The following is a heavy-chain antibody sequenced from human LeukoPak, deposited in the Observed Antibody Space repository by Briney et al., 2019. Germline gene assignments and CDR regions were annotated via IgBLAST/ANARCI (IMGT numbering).Heavy chain of an antibody. CDR3: ARLSGGSP. Sequence: GESLNISCQASGYSFASSWIGWVRQMSGKGLEWMGTIFPADSNTRYSASFQGQVTISVDKSNNTAYLQWSSLKASDTAIYYCARLSGGSPWGQGTLVTVSS. D-gene: IGHD2-15*01. CDR1: GYSFASSW. CDR2: IFPADSNT. V-gene: IGHV5-51*01. J-gene: IGHJ5*02.